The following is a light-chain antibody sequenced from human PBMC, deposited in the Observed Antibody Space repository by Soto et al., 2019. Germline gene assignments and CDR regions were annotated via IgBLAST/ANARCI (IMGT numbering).Light chain of an antibody. V-gene: IGKV3-11*01. CDR1: QSVSSY. CDR3: QQRSNWPLT. Sequence: EIVLTQSPATLSLSPGERATLSCRASQSVSSYLAWYQQKPCQAPRLLIYDASNRATGVPARFSGSGSWTDFTLTISSLEPEDFAVYYCQQRSNWPLTFGGGTKVEIK. J-gene: IGKJ4*01. CDR2: DAS.